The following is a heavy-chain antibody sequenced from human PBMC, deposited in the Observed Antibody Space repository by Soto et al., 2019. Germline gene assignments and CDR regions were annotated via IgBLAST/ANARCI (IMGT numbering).Heavy chain of an antibody. J-gene: IGHJ4*02. CDR1: VFNLSNYW. V-gene: IGHV3-74*01. Sequence: WSLKISCSVSVFNLSNYWMHWVRQAPGKGLVWVSRINRGGSNIRYAESVKGRFTISRDKSRNTPYLQMDSLRVEDTAVYYCVASRGDCSWRCFDYWGQGTLVTVSS. D-gene: IGHD2-21*02. CDR3: VASRGDCSWRCFDY. CDR2: INRGGSNI.